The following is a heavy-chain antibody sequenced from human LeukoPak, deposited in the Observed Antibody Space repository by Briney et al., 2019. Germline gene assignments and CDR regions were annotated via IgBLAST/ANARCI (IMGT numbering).Heavy chain of an antibody. Sequence: SETLSLTCTVSGGSISSGGYYWSWIRQHPGKGLEWIGYIYYSGSTYYNPSLKSRVTISVDTSKNQFSLKLSSVTAADTAVYYCARGGYSGYYYYFDYWGQGTLVTVSS. CDR2: IYYSGST. D-gene: IGHD3-22*01. J-gene: IGHJ4*02. CDR1: GGSISSGGYY. V-gene: IGHV4-31*03. CDR3: ARGGYSGYYYYFDY.